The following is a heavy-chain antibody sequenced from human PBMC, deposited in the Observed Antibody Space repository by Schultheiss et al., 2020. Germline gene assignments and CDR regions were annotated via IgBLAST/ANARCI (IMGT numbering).Heavy chain of an antibody. CDR3: ARVIVDTAMVFDYGMDV. CDR1: GYSFTSYW. Sequence: GESLKISCKGSGYSFTSYWIGWVRQMPGKGLEWMGIIYPGDSDTRYSPSFQGQVTISADKSISTAYLQWSSLKASDTAMYYCARVIVDTAMVFDYGMDVWGQGTTVTVCS. CDR2: IYPGDSDT. V-gene: IGHV5-51*01. D-gene: IGHD5-18*01. J-gene: IGHJ6*02.